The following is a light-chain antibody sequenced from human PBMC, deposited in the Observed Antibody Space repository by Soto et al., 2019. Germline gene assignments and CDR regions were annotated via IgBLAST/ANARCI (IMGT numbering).Light chain of an antibody. CDR1: QSISNY. J-gene: IGKJ1*01. CDR3: QQSYSTPVT. Sequence: DIQMTQSPSSLSASVGDRVTITCRASQSISNYLNWYQQKPGKAPKLLIYAASSLQSGVPSRFSGSESGTDFTLTISSLQPEDFATYYCQQSYSTPVTFGQGTKVEIK. V-gene: IGKV1-39*01. CDR2: AAS.